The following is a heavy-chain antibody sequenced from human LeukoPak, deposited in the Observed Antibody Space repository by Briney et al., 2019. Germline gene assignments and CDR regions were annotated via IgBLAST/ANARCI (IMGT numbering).Heavy chain of an antibody. V-gene: IGHV4-59*02. J-gene: IGHJ6*02. CDR3: ARDLNIAAAGTGYYYYGMDV. CDR2: VYYSGST. CDR1: GLRVSDYY. Sequence: GSLRLSCAASGLRVSDYYMSWIRQPPGKGLEWIGYVYYSGSTDYTPSLKSRVTISVDTSKNQFSLKLSSVTAADTAVYFCARDLNIAAAGTGYYYYGMDVWGQGTTVTVSS. D-gene: IGHD6-13*01.